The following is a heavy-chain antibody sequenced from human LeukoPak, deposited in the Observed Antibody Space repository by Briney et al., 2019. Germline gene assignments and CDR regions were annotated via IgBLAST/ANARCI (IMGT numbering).Heavy chain of an antibody. Sequence: SETLSLTCAVYGGSFSGYYWSWIRQPPGKGLEWIGEINHSGSTNYNPSLKSRVTISVDTSKNQFSLKLSSVTAADTAVYYCARVRIIYPVIYYYYYYMDVWGKGTTVTVSS. CDR1: GGSFSGYY. J-gene: IGHJ6*03. CDR3: ARVRIIYPVIYYYYYYMDV. V-gene: IGHV4-34*01. D-gene: IGHD3-16*01. CDR2: INHSGST.